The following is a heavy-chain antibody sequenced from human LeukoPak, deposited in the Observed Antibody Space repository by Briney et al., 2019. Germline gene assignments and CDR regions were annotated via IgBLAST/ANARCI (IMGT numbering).Heavy chain of an antibody. CDR1: GFTVSSNF. CDR3: ARTRPGSGWYNFDY. V-gene: IGHV3-66*01. Sequence: GGSLRLSCAASGFTVSSNFMSWVRQAPGKGLEWVSVIYSGGNTYYADSVKGRFTISRDNSKNTLYLQLNSLRAEDTAVYYCARTRPGSGWYNFDYWGLGTLVTVSS. CDR2: IYSGGNT. J-gene: IGHJ4*02. D-gene: IGHD6-13*01.